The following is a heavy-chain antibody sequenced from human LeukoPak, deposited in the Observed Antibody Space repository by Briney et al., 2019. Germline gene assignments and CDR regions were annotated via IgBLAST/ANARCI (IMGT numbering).Heavy chain of an antibody. CDR2: IYPGDSDT. V-gene: IGHV5-51*01. CDR1: GYNFTTYW. Sequence: GESLKISCKASGYNFTTYWIGWVRQMPGKGLEWMGIIYPGDSDTGYSPSFQGQVTISADKSISTACLQWSSLKASDTAMYYCARRIRWDFDYWGQGTLVTVSS. J-gene: IGHJ4*02. D-gene: IGHD1-26*01. CDR3: ARRIRWDFDY.